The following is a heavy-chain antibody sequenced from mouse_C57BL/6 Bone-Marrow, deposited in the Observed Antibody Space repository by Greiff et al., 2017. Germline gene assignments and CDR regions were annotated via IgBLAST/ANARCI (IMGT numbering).Heavy chain of an antibody. V-gene: IGHV1-64*01. CDR3: ATYYSNDYYARDY. J-gene: IGHJ4*01. Sequence: VQLQQPGAELVKPGASVKLSCKASGYTFTSYWMHWVKQRPGQGLEWIGMIHPNSGSTNYNEKFKSKATLTVDKSSSTAYMQLSSLTSEDSAVYYCATYYSNDYYARDYWGQGTSVTVSS. CDR2: IHPNSGST. D-gene: IGHD2-5*01. CDR1: GYTFTSYW.